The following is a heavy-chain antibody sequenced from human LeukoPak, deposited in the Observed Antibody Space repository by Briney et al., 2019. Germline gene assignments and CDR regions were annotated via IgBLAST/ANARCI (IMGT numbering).Heavy chain of an antibody. D-gene: IGHD2-2*01. Sequence: GGSLRLSCAASGFTFSSYAMHWVRQAPGKGLEWVAVISYDGSNKYYADSVKGRFTISRDNSKNTLYLQMNSLRAEDTAVYYCARNQYCSSTSCSLHSDYWGQGTLVTVSS. J-gene: IGHJ4*02. CDR3: ARNQYCSSTSCSLHSDY. CDR1: GFTFSSYA. V-gene: IGHV3-30-3*01. CDR2: ISYDGSNK.